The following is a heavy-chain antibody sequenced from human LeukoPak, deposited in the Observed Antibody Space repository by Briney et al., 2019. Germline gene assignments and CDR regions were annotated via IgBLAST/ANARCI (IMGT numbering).Heavy chain of an antibody. V-gene: IGHV3-7*01. CDR1: GFTFSSYA. CDR2: IDQDGSEK. J-gene: IGHJ4*02. CDR3: ARVGAPGTADY. D-gene: IGHD6-13*01. Sequence: GGSLRLSCAASGFTFSSYAMSWVRQAPGKGLEGVANIDQDGSEKYYVDSVKGRFTIFRDNAKNSLYLQMNSLRVEDTAVYYCARVGAPGTADYWGQGTLVTVSS.